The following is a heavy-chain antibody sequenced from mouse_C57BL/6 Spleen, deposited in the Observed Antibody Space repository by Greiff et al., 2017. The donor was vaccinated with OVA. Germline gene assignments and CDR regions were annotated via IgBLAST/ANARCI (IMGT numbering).Heavy chain of an antibody. J-gene: IGHJ2*01. D-gene: IGHD4-1*02. CDR2: IYPGSGST. Sequence: VQLQQSGAELVKPGASVKMSCKASGYTFTSYWITWVKQRPGQGLEWIGDIYPGSGSTNYNEKFKSKATLTVDTSSSTAYMQLSSLTSEDSAVYYCAREDSTAYYFDYWGQGTTLTVSS. V-gene: IGHV1-55*01. CDR3: AREDSTAYYFDY. CDR1: GYTFTSYW.